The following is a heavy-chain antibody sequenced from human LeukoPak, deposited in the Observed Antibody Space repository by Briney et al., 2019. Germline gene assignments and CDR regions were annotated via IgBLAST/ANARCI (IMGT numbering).Heavy chain of an antibody. Sequence: PSETLSLTCTVSGGSISSYYWSWIRQPPGKGLEWIGYIYYSGSTNYNPSLKSRVTISVGTSKNQFSLELSSVTAADTAVYYCARLRATDAFDIWGQGTMVTVSS. D-gene: IGHD5-12*01. J-gene: IGHJ3*02. CDR3: ARLRATDAFDI. V-gene: IGHV4-59*01. CDR2: IYYSGST. CDR1: GGSISSYY.